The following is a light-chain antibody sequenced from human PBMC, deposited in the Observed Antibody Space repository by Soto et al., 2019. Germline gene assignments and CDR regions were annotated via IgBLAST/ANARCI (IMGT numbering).Light chain of an antibody. J-gene: IGLJ2*01. CDR3: TSWTTSTTMI. CDR2: DVN. CDR1: SSDIGAYNY. Sequence: QSALTHPASVSGFPGQSITISCTGTSSDIGAYNYVSWYQQHPGKAPKLMIYDVNIRPSGVSNRFSGSKSGNTASLTISGLQAEDEADYYCTSWTTSTTMIFGGGTKLTVL. V-gene: IGLV2-14*03.